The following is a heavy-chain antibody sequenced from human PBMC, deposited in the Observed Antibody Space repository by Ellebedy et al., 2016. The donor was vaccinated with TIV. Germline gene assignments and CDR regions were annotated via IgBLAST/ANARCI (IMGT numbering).Heavy chain of an antibody. CDR1: GFTFRSYG. V-gene: IGHV3-33*01. Sequence: PGGSLRLFCAASGFTFRSYGMHWVRQAPGKGLEWVAVIWYDGSNKYYGDSVKGRFTISRDNSKNTLSLQMNSLRAEDTAVYYCARRIAARPDYYYAMDVWGQGTTVTVAS. D-gene: IGHD6-6*01. CDR3: ARRIAARPDYYYAMDV. J-gene: IGHJ6*02. CDR2: IWYDGSNK.